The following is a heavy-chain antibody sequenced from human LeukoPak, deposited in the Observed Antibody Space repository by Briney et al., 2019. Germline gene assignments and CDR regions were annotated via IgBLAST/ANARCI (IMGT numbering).Heavy chain of an antibody. V-gene: IGHV3-23*01. J-gene: IGHJ4*02. CDR3: AKEGMYYDILTGYYEGYFDY. CDR2: ITGSGGST. Sequence: GGSLRLSCAASGFTFSTYAMSWVRQAPGKGLEWVSGITGSGGSTHYADSVKGRFTISRDNSKDTLYLQMNSLRAVDTAVYYRAKEGMYYDILTGYYEGYFDYWGQGTLVTVSS. D-gene: IGHD3-9*01. CDR1: GFTFSTYA.